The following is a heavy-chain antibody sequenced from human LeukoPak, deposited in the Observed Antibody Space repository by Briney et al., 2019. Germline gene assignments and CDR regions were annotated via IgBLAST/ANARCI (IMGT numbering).Heavy chain of an antibody. CDR2: ISSSRSTI. V-gene: IGHV3-11*01. CDR3: ARVVRGSLWFGELFSDDAFDI. CDR1: GFTFSDYY. D-gene: IGHD3-10*01. J-gene: IGHJ3*02. Sequence: GGSLRLSCAASGFTFSDYYMSWIRQAPGKGLEWVSYISSSRSTIYYADSVKGRFTISRDNAKNSLYLQMNSLRAEDTAVYYCARVVRGSLWFGELFSDDAFDIWGQGTMVTVSS.